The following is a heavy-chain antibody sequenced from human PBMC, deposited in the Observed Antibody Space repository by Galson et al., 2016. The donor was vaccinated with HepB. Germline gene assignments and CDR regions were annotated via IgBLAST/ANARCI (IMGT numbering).Heavy chain of an antibody. CDR2: SYWDDDK. D-gene: IGHD2-15*01. CDR3: VHEDAGPIDS. J-gene: IGHJ4*02. CDR1: GFSLSTSAVG. V-gene: IGHV2-5*02. Sequence: PALVKPTQTLTLTCTLSGFSLSTSAVGVGWIRQPPEKALEWLAMSYWDDDKRYSPSLKSRLTVTRDTSNNQVVLTMTNMDPVDTATYYFVHEDAGPIDSWGQGTLVTVSS.